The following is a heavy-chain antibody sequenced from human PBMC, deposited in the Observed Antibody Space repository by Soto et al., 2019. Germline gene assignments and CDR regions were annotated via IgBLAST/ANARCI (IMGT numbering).Heavy chain of an antibody. Sequence: EVQLLESGGGLVHPGGSLRLSYAACGFTFSSYAMRWVRQAPGMGLEWVSAISGSGDSTYYADSVKGRFTVSRDNSKNTLYLQMNSLRAEDTAVYYCARRGSGSYYDYWGQGTLVTVSS. CDR2: ISGSGDST. D-gene: IGHD1-26*01. CDR3: ARRGSGSYYDY. J-gene: IGHJ4*02. V-gene: IGHV3-23*01. CDR1: GFTFSSYA.